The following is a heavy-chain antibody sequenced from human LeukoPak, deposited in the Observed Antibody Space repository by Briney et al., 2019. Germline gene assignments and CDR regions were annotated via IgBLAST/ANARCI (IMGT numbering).Heavy chain of an antibody. CDR2: ISATGGTT. J-gene: IGHJ4*02. V-gene: IGHV3-23*01. Sequence: PGGSLRVLCAGSGFTFRSSAMHWVRQAPGKGPEWVSGISATGGTTYYADSVKGRFTVSRDNSNNTLYLQMSGLRADDTAIYYCAKDGDGSTNNWFGFRESFDYWGQGALVTVSS. CDR1: GFTFRSSA. CDR3: AKDGDGSTNNWFGFRESFDY. D-gene: IGHD1-1*01.